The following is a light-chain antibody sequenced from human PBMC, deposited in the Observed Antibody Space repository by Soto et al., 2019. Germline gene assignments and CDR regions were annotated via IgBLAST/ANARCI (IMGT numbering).Light chain of an antibody. J-gene: IGKJ4*01. V-gene: IGKV3-20*01. Sequence: EIVLTQSPGTLSLSPGERVNISCRASQRVSGSNVGWYQQKPGQAPSLLIYGASKRTTGGPDRFSGSGSGTDFTLTISRLEPEDFAVYYCHYYGRSPLPFGGGTKVDIK. CDR3: HYYGRSPLP. CDR2: GAS. CDR1: QRVSGSN.